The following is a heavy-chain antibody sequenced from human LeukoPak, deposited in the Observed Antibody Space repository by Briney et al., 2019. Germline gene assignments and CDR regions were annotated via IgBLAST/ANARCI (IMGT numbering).Heavy chain of an antibody. Sequence: ASVKVSCKTSGYTFTDYYMHWVRQAPGQGLEWLGWINSHSGATKYAPKFQGRVTMTRDTSTSTVYMELSSLRSEDTAVYYCAREYGSGSYYRGIYSHWGQGTLVTVSS. CDR1: GYTFTDYY. CDR3: AREYGSGSYYRGIYSH. V-gene: IGHV1-2*02. J-gene: IGHJ4*02. CDR2: INSHSGAT. D-gene: IGHD3-10*01.